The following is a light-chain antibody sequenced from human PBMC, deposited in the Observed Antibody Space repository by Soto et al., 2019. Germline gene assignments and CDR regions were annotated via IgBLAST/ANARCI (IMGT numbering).Light chain of an antibody. CDR1: QSVSSY. Sequence: EIVLTQSPATLSLSPGERATLSCRASQSVSSYLAWYQQKPGQAPRLLIYDASNRATGIPARFSGSGSGTDFTLTLISLEPEDFAVYYCKQRSNWPPPTFGQGTKVEIK. CDR2: DAS. CDR3: KQRSNWPPPT. V-gene: IGKV3-11*01. J-gene: IGKJ1*01.